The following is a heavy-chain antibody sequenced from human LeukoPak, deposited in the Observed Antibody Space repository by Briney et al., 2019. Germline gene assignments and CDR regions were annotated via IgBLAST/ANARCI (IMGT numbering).Heavy chain of an antibody. CDR2: INPNSGGT. Sequence: RASVKVSCKASGYTFTGYYMHWVRQAPGQGLEWMGWINPNSGGTNYAQKFQGRVTMTRDTSTSTAYMELSRLRSDDTAVYYCARVPDYGDFHDYWGQGTLVTVSS. CDR1: GYTFTGYY. J-gene: IGHJ4*02. D-gene: IGHD4-17*01. V-gene: IGHV1-2*02. CDR3: ARVPDYGDFHDY.